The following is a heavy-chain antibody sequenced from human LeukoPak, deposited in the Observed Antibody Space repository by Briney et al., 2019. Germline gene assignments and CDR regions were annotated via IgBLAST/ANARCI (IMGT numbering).Heavy chain of an antibody. CDR1: GITFSSSS. CDR2: ISPGDYTA. J-gene: IGHJ4*02. D-gene: IGHD4-23*01. Sequence: GGSLRLSCLASGITFSSSSMSWVRQAPGKGLEWVSAISPGDYTAYYADSVKGRFTVSRDNSKNTVYLQMNSLRAEDTAVYYCAKVYGGNSVEERGFDYWGQGTLVTVSS. V-gene: IGHV3-23*01. CDR3: AKVYGGNSVEERGFDY.